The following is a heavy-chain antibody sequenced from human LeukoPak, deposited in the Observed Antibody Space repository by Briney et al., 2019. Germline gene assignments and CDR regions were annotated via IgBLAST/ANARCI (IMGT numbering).Heavy chain of an antibody. CDR2: INHSGST. CDR3: AGINSLSYYYYGMDV. J-gene: IGHJ6*02. Sequence: SETLSLTCAVYGGSFSGYYWSWIRQPPGKGLEWIGEINHSGSTNYNPSLKSRVTISVDTSKNQFSLKLSSVTAADTAVYYCAGINSLSYYYYGMDVWGQGTTVTVSS. CDR1: GGSFSGYY. D-gene: IGHD2-21*01. V-gene: IGHV4-34*01.